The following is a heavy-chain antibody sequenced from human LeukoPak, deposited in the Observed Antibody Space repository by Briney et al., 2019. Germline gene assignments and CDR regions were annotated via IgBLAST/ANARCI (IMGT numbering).Heavy chain of an antibody. V-gene: IGHV3-30*04. D-gene: IGHD5/OR15-5a*01. CDR2: ITYDGSNQ. CDR1: GLAFSTYA. J-gene: IGHJ5*02. Sequence: PGRSLRLSCAASGLAFSTYAMHWVRQAPGDGLEWVAVITYDGSNQYYADSVKGRFTISRDNSKNTLYMQMNSLRLEDTAVYYCARGLRFQQLSWFDPWGQGALVTVSS. CDR3: ARGLRFQQLSWFDP.